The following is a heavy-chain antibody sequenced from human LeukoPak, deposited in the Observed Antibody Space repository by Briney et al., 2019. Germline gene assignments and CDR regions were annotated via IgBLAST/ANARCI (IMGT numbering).Heavy chain of an antibody. CDR3: ARDLSSGMPGGFDY. Sequence: GGFLRLSCVASGFTYSRYSMNWVRQAPGKGLEWVATISSISHYIYHADSVRGRFTVSRDNARNSLYLQMNSLRAEDTSIYYCARDLSSGMPGGFDYWGQGILVTVSA. J-gene: IGHJ4*02. V-gene: IGHV3-21*01. CDR1: GFTYSRYS. D-gene: IGHD2-2*01. CDR2: ISSISHYI.